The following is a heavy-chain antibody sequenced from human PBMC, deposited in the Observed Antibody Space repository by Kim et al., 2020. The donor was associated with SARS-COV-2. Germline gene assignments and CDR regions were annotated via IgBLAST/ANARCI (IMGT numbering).Heavy chain of an antibody. CDR1: GYIFKGYY. Sequence: ASVKVSCKTSGYIFKGYYIHWVRQAPGQGLEWMGWINPNTGDTSYAPSFQERVTMSSDTSISTAYMELSGLRSDDTAIFYCARQRRVPTLVYFDNWGHG. J-gene: IGHJ4*01. CDR3: ARQRRVPTLVYFDN. D-gene: IGHD2-15*01. CDR2: INPNTGDT. V-gene: IGHV1-2*02.